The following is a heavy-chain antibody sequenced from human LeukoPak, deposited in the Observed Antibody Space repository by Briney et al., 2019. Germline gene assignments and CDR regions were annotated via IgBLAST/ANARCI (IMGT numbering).Heavy chain of an antibody. CDR3: ARDRAVAGTVDY. J-gene: IGHJ4*02. CDR2: IYYSGST. D-gene: IGHD6-19*01. V-gene: IGHV4-31*03. CDR1: GGSISSGGYD. Sequence: SETLSLSCTVSGGSISSGGYDWSWIRQHPGKGLEWIGYIYYSGSTYYNPSLRSRVTISVDTSKNQFSLKLSSVTAADTAVYYCARDRAVAGTVDYWGQGTLVTVSS.